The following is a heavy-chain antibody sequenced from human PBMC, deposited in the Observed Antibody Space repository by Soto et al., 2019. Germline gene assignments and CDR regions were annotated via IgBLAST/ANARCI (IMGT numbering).Heavy chain of an antibody. CDR3: ARGSLLLRFLEQTLNWFDP. J-gene: IGHJ5*02. V-gene: IGHV1-18*01. Sequence: ASVKVSCKASGYTFTSYGISWVRQAPGQGLEWMGWISAYNGNTNYAQKLQGRVTMTTDTSTSTAYMELRSLRSDDTAVYYCARGSLLLRFLEQTLNWFDPWGQGTLVTVSS. CDR1: GYTFTSYG. D-gene: IGHD3-3*01. CDR2: ISAYNGNT.